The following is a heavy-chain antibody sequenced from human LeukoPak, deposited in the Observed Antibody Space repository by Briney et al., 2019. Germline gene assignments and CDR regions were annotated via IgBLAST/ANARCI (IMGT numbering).Heavy chain of an antibody. J-gene: IGHJ4*02. CDR2: IKQDGSEK. V-gene: IGHV3-7*01. CDR1: GFTFSSYW. Sequence: GGSLRLSCAASGFTFSSYWMSWVRQAPGKGLEWVANIKQDGSEKYYVDSVRGRFTISRDNAKNSLYLQMNSLRAEDTAVYYCARDEYYYGSGSYWGLDYWGQGTLVTVSS. D-gene: IGHD3-10*01. CDR3: ARDEYYYGSGSYWGLDY.